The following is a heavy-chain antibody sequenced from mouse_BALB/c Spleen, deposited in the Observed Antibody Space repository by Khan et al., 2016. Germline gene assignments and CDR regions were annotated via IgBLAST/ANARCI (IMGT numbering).Heavy chain of an antibody. CDR1: GYTFSSYW. CDR3: VRLRQLGLRDYFDY. Sequence: QVQLQQPGAELMKPGASVKISCKATGYTFSSYWIEWVKQRPGHGLEWIGEILPGSGSTNYNEKFKGKATFTADTSSNTAYMQLSSLTSEDSAVYYWVRLRQLGLRDYFDYWGQGTTLTVSS. CDR2: ILPGSGST. V-gene: IGHV1-9*01. J-gene: IGHJ2*01. D-gene: IGHD3-2*01.